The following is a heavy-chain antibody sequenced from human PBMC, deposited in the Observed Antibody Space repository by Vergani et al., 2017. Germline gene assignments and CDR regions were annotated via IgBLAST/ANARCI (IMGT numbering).Heavy chain of an antibody. J-gene: IGHJ4*02. CDR3: THRPDCSVGHCYDDY. V-gene: IGHV2-5*02. Sequence: QITLKESGPTLVKPTQTLTLTCTFSGFSLTTRGVAVGWIRPPPGKALVWLAIVFWDDDKRYRPCLRNSVTITRDTSRNQVVLTMTNIDPVDTATYYCTHRPDCSVGHCYDDYWGQGTLVTVSS. CDR2: VFWDDDK. CDR1: GFSLTTRGVA. D-gene: IGHD2-15*01.